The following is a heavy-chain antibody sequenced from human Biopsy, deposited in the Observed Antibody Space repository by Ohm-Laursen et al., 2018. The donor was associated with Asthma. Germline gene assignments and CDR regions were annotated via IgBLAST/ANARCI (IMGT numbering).Heavy chain of an antibody. CDR2: ISKDASTQ. V-gene: IGHV3-30*01. CDR1: GFSFSNFA. CDR3: VRDGTDDAFDI. Sequence: SLRLSCAASGFSFSNFAIHWVRQAPGKGLEWVGVISKDASTQDYADSVKGRFTMARDNSKNTLDLQMNSLREGDTAVYYCVRDGTDDAFDIWGQGTVVSVSS. J-gene: IGHJ3*02. D-gene: IGHD1-1*01.